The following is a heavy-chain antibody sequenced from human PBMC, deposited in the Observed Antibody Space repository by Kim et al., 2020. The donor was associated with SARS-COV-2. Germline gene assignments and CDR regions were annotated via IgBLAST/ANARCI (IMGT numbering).Heavy chain of an antibody. CDR2: ISSSSSYI. CDR3: ARPLIDSLTNAFDI. J-gene: IGHJ3*02. Sequence: GGSLRLSCVGSGFTFSSYSMNWVRQAPGKGLEWVSSISSSSSYIYYADSVKGRFTISRDNAKNSLYLQMNSLRAEDTAVYYCARPLIDSLTNAFDIWGQGTMVTVSS. CDR1: GFTFSSYS. D-gene: IGHD3-22*01. V-gene: IGHV3-21*01.